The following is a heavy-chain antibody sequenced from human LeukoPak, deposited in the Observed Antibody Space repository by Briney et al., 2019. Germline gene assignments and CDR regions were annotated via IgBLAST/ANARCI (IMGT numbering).Heavy chain of an antibody. V-gene: IGHV1-69*01. D-gene: IGHD6-13*01. Sequence: GGSLRLSCAASGFTFSSYAISWVRQAPGQGLEWMGGIIPIFGTANYAQKFQGRVTITADESTSTAYMELSSLRSEDTAVYYCARSAHSSSGGGFDYWGQGTLVTVSS. J-gene: IGHJ4*02. CDR2: IIPIFGTA. CDR1: GFTFSSYA. CDR3: ARSAHSSSGGGFDY.